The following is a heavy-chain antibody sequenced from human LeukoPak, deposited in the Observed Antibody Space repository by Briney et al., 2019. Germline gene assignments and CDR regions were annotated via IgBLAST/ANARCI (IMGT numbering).Heavy chain of an antibody. Sequence: KPSETLSLTCAVYGGSFSGYYWSWIRQPPGKGLEWIGEINHSGSTNYNPSLKSRVTISVDTSKNQFSLKLSSVTAADTAVYYCARRRVVVNYFDYWGQGTLVTVSS. D-gene: IGHD3-22*01. CDR2: INHSGST. J-gene: IGHJ4*02. CDR3: ARRRVVVNYFDY. CDR1: GGSFSGYY. V-gene: IGHV4-34*01.